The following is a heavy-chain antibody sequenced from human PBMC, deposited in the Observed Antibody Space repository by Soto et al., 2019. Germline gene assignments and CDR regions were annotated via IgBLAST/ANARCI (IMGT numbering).Heavy chain of an antibody. CDR3: AREIDAAMGGGFDC. Sequence: GGSLRLSCAASGFTFSSFGMHWVRQAPGKGLEWVAVIWYDGSNKKYADSVKGRFTVSRDNSKNTLYLQMNSLRAEDTAVFYCAREIDAAMGGGFDCWGQGTTV. CDR2: IWYDGSNK. V-gene: IGHV3-33*01. J-gene: IGHJ6*02. D-gene: IGHD5-18*01. CDR1: GFTFSSFG.